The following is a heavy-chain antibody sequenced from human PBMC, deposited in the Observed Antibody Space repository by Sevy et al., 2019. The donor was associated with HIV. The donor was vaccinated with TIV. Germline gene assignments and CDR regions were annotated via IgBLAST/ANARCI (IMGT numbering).Heavy chain of an antibody. CDR3: VKGGGGHYDPDEIAYYFYYYNMDV. Sequence: GGSLRLSCAVSGFSFDSYGMTWVRQAPGKGLEWVSAISGSGTRTYYADSVKGRFIISRDNSKNTLDLQMNSLRAEDTGRYLCVKGGGGHYDPDEIAYYFYYYNMDVWGKGTTVTVSS. V-gene: IGHV3-23*01. J-gene: IGHJ6*03. CDR1: GFSFDSYG. CDR2: ISGSGTRT. D-gene: IGHD3-22*01.